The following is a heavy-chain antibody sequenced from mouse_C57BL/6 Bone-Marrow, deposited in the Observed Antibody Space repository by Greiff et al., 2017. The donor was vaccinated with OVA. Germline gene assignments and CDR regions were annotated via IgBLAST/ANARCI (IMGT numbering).Heavy chain of an antibody. CDR1: GFTFSDYY. J-gene: IGHJ2*01. CDR3: ARQNTREYLDY. Sequence: EVQLVESGGGLVQPGGSLKLSCAASGFTFSDYYMYWVRQTPEKRLEWVAYISNGGGSTYYPDTVKGRFTISRDNAKNPLYLQMSRLKSEDTAMYYCARQNTREYLDYWGQGTTLTVSS. V-gene: IGHV5-12*01. D-gene: IGHD5-2*01. CDR2: ISNGGGST.